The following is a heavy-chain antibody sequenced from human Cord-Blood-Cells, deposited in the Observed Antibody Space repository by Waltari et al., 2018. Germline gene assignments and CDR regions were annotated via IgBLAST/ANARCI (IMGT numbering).Heavy chain of an antibody. J-gene: IGHJ6*02. Sequence: QVQLVESGGGVVQPGRSLRLSCAASGFTFSSYAMHWVRQAPGKGLGWVAFISYEGSNKYYADSVKGRFTISRDNSKNTLYLQMNSLRAEDTAVYYCARDQDKLLTYYGMDVWGQGTTVTVSS. CDR1: GFTFSSYA. CDR3: ARDQDKLLTYYGMDV. CDR2: ISYEGSNK. V-gene: IGHV3-30-3*01. D-gene: IGHD2-15*01.